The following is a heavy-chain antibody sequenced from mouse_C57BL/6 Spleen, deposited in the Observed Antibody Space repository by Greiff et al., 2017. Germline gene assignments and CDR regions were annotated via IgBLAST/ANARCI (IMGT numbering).Heavy chain of an antibody. J-gene: IGHJ1*03. CDR1: GFTFSDYG. CDR2: ISNLAYSI. D-gene: IGHD3-3*01. V-gene: IGHV5-15*01. CDR3: ARGTRNWYFDV. Sequence: EVMLVESGGGLVQPGGSLKLSCAASGFTFSDYGMAWVRQAPRKGPEWVAFISNLAYSIYYADTVTGRFTISRVNAKNTLYLEMSSLRSEDTAMYYCARGTRNWYFDVWGTGTTVTVSS.